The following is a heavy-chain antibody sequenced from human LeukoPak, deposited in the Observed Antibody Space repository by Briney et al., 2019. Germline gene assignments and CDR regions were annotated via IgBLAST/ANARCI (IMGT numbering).Heavy chain of an antibody. CDR2: IYYSGST. D-gene: IGHD6-13*01. CDR1: GGSISSGGYY. V-gene: IGHV4-31*03. CDR3: ARERPAAGTDY. Sequence: SETLSLTCTVSGGSISSGGYYWSWIRQHPGKGLEWIGYIYYSGSTYYNPSLKSRVTISVDTSKNQFSLKLSSVTAADTAVYYCARERPAAGTDYWGQGTLVTVSS. J-gene: IGHJ4*02.